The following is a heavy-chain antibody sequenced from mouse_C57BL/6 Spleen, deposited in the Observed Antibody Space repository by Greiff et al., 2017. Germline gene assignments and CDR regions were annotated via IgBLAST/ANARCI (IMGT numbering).Heavy chain of an antibody. CDR1: GYTFTSYT. Sequence: VQLQESGAELARPGASVKMSCNASGYTFTSYTLHWVKRRPGQGLEWIGYINPSTGFTKYNQQFKDKATLTADKSSSTAYMQLSSLTSADSAVSACAKGAESDTDDLDYWGQGATRTVSS. V-gene: IGHV1-4*01. J-gene: IGHJ2*01. CDR3: AKGAESDTDDLDY. D-gene: IGHD6-1*01. CDR2: INPSTGFT.